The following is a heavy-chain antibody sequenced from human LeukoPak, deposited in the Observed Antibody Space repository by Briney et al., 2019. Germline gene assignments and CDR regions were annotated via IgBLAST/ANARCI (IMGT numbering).Heavy chain of an antibody. Sequence: GESLKIPCQGSGYSFSSFWIGLVPQMPGKGLELNGMIYPGGSNTRYSPSFKGQVTISADKSISTVYLKWSSLKASDTAMYYCARRGYCGGDCYLDYWGQGTLVTVSS. CDR2: IYPGGSNT. V-gene: IGHV5-51*01. CDR3: ARRGYCGGDCYLDY. D-gene: IGHD2-21*02. CDR1: GYSFSSFW. J-gene: IGHJ4*02.